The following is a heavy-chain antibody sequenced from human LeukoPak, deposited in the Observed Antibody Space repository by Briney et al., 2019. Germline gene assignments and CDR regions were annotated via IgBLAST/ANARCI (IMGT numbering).Heavy chain of an antibody. CDR2: ISSSSSYI. V-gene: IGHV3-21*04. CDR1: GFTFSSYS. J-gene: IGHJ4*02. CDR3: AKEIMETTYFDY. Sequence: GGSLRLSCAASGFTFSSYSMNWVRQAPGKGLEWVSSISSSSSYIYYADSVKGRFTISRDNSKNTLYLQMNSLRAEDTAVYYCAKEIMETTYFDYWGQGTLVTVSS. D-gene: IGHD3-16*01.